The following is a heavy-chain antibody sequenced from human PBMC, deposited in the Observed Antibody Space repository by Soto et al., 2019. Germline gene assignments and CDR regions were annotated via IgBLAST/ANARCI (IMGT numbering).Heavy chain of an antibody. CDR3: ARDRLRLGELSPFDY. CDR2: ISAYNGNT. J-gene: IGHJ4*02. D-gene: IGHD3-16*02. Sequence: QVPLVQSGAEVKKPGASVKVSCKASGYTFTSYGISWVRQAPGQGLEWMGWISAYNGNTNYAQKLQGRVTMTTDTSTSTAYMELRSLRSDDTAVYYCARDRLRLGELSPFDYWGQGTLVTVSS. V-gene: IGHV1-18*01. CDR1: GYTFTSYG.